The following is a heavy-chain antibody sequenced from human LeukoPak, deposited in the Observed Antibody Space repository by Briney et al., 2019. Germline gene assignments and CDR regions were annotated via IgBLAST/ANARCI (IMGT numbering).Heavy chain of an antibody. Sequence: SQTLSLTCTVSGGSISSGVYYWSWIRQHPGKGLEWIGYIYYSGSTYYNPSLKSRVTISVDTSKNQFSLKLSSVTAADTAVYYCARGARYSYGYDYWGQGTLVTVSS. CDR3: ARGARYSYGYDY. V-gene: IGHV4-31*03. CDR2: IYYSGST. D-gene: IGHD5-18*01. J-gene: IGHJ4*02. CDR1: GGSISSGVYY.